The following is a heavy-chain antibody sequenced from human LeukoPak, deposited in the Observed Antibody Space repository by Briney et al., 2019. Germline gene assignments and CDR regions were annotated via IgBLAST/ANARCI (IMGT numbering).Heavy chain of an antibody. CDR3: ARGGAEDYFDY. Sequence: GGSLRLSCAASGFTFSSYSMNWVRQTPGKGLEWVSYISSSGNTKYYADSVKGRFTISRDNAKNSLHLQMNSLRAEDTAVYFCARGGAEDYFDYWAQGTLVTVSS. CDR1: GFTFSSYS. V-gene: IGHV3-48*01. J-gene: IGHJ4*02. D-gene: IGHD1-14*01. CDR2: ISSSGNTK.